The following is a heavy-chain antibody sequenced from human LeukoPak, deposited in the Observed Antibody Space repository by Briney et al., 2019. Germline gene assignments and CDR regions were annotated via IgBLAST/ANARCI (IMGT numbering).Heavy chain of an antibody. CDR3: AKSTIRSSSPFDY. CDR2: ISSRSSTI. D-gene: IGHD6-6*01. J-gene: IGHJ4*02. Sequence: PGGSLRLSCSASGFTSSSYSMNWVRQAPGKGLEWVSYISSRSSTIYYADSVKGRFTISRDNAKNSLYLQMNSLRAEDTAVYYCAKSTIRSSSPFDYWGQGTLVTVSS. CDR1: GFTSSSYS. V-gene: IGHV3-48*04.